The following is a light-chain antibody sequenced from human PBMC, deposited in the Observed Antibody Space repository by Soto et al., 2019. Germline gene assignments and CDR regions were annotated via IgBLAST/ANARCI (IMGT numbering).Light chain of an antibody. CDR1: QDISNY. Sequence: DIHMTQSPSSLSASLGDRVTFTFQASQDISNYLNWYQQKPGKVPKLLIYGASNLETGVPSRFSGSGSGTDFTFTISSLQPEDIATYYCQHFDNFPRAITFGQGTRLEIK. CDR2: GAS. J-gene: IGKJ5*01. V-gene: IGKV1-33*01. CDR3: QHFDNFPRAIT.